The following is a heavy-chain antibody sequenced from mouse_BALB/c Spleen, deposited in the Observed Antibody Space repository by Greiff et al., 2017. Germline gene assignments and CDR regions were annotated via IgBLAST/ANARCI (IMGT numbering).Heavy chain of an antibody. CDR1: GYSITSDYA. CDR3: ARLWLLRREYYFDY. D-gene: IGHD2-3*01. Sequence: EVKLQESGPGLVKPSQSLSLTCTVTGYSITSDYAWNWIRQFPGNKLEWMGYISYSGSTSYNPSLKSRISITRDTSKNQFFLQLNSVTTEDTATYYCARLWLLRREYYFDYWGQGTTLTVSS. J-gene: IGHJ2*01. CDR2: ISYSGST. V-gene: IGHV3-2*02.